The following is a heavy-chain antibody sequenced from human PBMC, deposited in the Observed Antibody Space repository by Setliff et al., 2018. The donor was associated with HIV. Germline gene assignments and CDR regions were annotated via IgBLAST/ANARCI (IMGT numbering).Heavy chain of an antibody. CDR2: MNPFSGDT. D-gene: IGHD3-3*01. Sequence: ASVKVSCKSLGYTFLNYDIFWVRQATGQGLEWMARMNPFSGDTAFAQKFHGRVTLTRNTSRRTAYMALNTLKYEDTAVYYCTRGPWGYDFWNGPSPMEVWGQGTSVTVSS. J-gene: IGHJ6*02. V-gene: IGHV1-8*01. CDR1: GYTFLNYD. CDR3: TRGPWGYDFWNGPSPMEV.